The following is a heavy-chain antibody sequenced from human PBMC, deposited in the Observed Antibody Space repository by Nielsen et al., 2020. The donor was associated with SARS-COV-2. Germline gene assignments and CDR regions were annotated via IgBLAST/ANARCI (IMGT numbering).Heavy chain of an antibody. D-gene: IGHD3-22*01. Sequence: SETLSLTCTVSGGSISSSSYYWSWIRRPPGKGLEWIGEINHSGSTNYNPSLKSRVTISVDTSKNQFSLKLSSVTAADTAVYYCASQPYDSSGYRDYWGQGTLVTVSS. J-gene: IGHJ4*02. CDR2: INHSGST. CDR1: GGSISSSSYY. V-gene: IGHV4-39*07. CDR3: ASQPYDSSGYRDY.